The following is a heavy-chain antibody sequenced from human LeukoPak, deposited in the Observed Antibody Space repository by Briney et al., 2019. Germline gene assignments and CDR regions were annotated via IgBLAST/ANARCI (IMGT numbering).Heavy chain of an antibody. J-gene: IGHJ5*02. CDR1: GGSISSYN. CDR3: ARRRAEGGSNGHYNWFDP. Sequence: PSETLSLTCTVSGGSISSYNWSWIRQPPGKGLEWIGYIYFSGTTKYNPSLESRVTISVDTSKNQFSLKLSSVTAADTAVYYCARRRAEGGSNGHYNWFDPWGQGILVTVSS. D-gene: IGHD6-13*01. CDR2: IYFSGTT. V-gene: IGHV4-59*08.